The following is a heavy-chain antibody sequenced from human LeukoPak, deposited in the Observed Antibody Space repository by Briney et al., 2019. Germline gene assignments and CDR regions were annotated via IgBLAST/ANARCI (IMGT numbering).Heavy chain of an antibody. D-gene: IGHD6-13*01. J-gene: IGHJ6*02. CDR1: GVTVSSNY. V-gene: IGHV3-53*01. CDR3: AREVAADAPHGGRYYYGMDV. CDR2: IYSGGST. Sequence: GGSLRLSCAASGVTVSSNYMSWVRQAPGKGLEWVSVIYSGGSTYYADSVKGRFTISRDNSKNTLYLQMNSLRAEDTAVYYCAREVAADAPHGGRYYYGMDVWGQGTTVTVSS.